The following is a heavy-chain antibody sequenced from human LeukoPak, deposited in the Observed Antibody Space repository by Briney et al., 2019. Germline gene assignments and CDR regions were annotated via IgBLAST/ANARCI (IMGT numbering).Heavy chain of an antibody. CDR2: INPIGGST. J-gene: IGHJ3*02. D-gene: IGHD2-2*01. CDR3: ATGPVEVPARGAFDI. V-gene: IGHV1-46*01. Sequence: GASVKVSCKASGYTFTSYYMHWVRQAPGQGLEWMGIINPIGGSTSYAQKFQGRVTVTEDTSTDTAYMELRSLRSDDAAVYYCATGPVEVPARGAFDIWGQGTIVTVSS. CDR1: GYTFTSYY.